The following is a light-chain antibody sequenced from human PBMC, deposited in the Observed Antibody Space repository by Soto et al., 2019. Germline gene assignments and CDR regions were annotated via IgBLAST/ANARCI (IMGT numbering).Light chain of an antibody. V-gene: IGLV2-14*01. J-gene: IGLJ1*01. CDR3: GSYSSTDTPFV. Sequence: QSALTQPASVSDSPGQSITISCIGTSSDIGAFNHVSWHQQHPGKAPKLLIYEVTNRPSGISDRFSGSKSVNTASLTISGLQAEDESDYYCGSYSSTDTPFVFGTGTKVTVL. CDR2: EVT. CDR1: SSDIGAFNH.